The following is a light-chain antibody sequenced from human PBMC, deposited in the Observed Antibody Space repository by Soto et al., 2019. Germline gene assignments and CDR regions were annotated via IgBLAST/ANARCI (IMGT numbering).Light chain of an antibody. CDR1: SSNIGSTT. J-gene: IGLJ1*01. CDR2: SND. CDR3: AAWDDSLIGFV. Sequence: QSVLTQPPSASGTPGQRVTISCSGSSSNIGSTTVAWFQHLPGTAPKLLIFSNDQRPSGVPDRFSGSQSGTSASLAISGLQSEDEADYYCAAWDDSLIGFVFGTGTKLTVL. V-gene: IGLV1-44*01.